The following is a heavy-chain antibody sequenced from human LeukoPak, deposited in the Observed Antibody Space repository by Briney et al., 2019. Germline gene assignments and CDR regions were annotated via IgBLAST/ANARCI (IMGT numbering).Heavy chain of an antibody. D-gene: IGHD3-16*01. CDR2: ISSSGSTI. Sequence: PGGSLRLSCAASGFTFSDYYMSWIRQAPGKGLEWISYISSSGSTIYYADSVKGRFNISRDHAKNSVYLQMNSLRAEDTAVYYCARGGWGSPTNWFDPWGQGTLVTVSS. J-gene: IGHJ5*02. CDR3: ARGGWGSPTNWFDP. V-gene: IGHV3-11*01. CDR1: GFTFSDYY.